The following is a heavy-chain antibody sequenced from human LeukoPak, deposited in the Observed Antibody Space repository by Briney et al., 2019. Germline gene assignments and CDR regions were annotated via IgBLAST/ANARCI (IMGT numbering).Heavy chain of an antibody. CDR2: LRYDGSDE. Sequence: GGSLRLSCGVSGFSFDNYGMYWVRQSPGKGLEWVAFLRYDGSDEQYADSVKGRFTISRDNAKNSLYLQMNSLRAEDTAVYYCARGPIAALYYFDYWGQGTLVTVSS. CDR3: ARGPIAALYYFDY. J-gene: IGHJ4*02. D-gene: IGHD6-6*01. CDR1: GFSFDNYG. V-gene: IGHV3-30*02.